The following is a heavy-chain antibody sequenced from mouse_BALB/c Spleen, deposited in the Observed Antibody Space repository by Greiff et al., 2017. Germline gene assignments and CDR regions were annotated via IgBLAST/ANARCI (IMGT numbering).Heavy chain of an antibody. D-gene: IGHD2-14*01. CDR1: GFSLTSYG. CDR2: IRSGGST. J-gene: IGHJ4*01. CDR3: VRNRYDYAMDY. V-gene: IGHV2-2-2*01. Sequence: VKLVESGPGLVQPSQTLSITCTASGFSLTSYGVHWVRQSPGKGLEWLGVIRSGGSTDYNAAFISSLSISKDNSKSQVFLKMNSLQADDTAIYYCVRNRYDYAMDYWGQGTSVTVSS.